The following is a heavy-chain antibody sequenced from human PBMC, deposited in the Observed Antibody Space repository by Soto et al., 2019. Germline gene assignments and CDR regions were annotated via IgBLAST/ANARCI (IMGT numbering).Heavy chain of an antibody. CDR1: GLTISDSY. D-gene: IGHD2-15*01. Sequence: GGSLRLSCAASGLTISDSYMSWIRQAPGKGLEWVSYISRSGSTIYYADSVEGRFTISRDSAKNSLYLQMNSLRAEDTAIYYCARALEHCSGGSRFPNWLDTLGQGTLVTVSS. V-gene: IGHV3-11*01. CDR3: ARALEHCSGGSRFPNWLDT. CDR2: ISRSGSTI. J-gene: IGHJ5*01.